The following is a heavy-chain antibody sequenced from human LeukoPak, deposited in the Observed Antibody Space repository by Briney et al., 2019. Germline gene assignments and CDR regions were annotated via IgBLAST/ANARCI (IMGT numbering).Heavy chain of an antibody. V-gene: IGHV1-8*01. CDR1: GYTFTSYD. CDR3: ARANLYYDFWSGYYPAGAFDI. CDR2: MNPKSGNT. Sequence: ASVTVSCKASGYTFTSYDINWVRQATGQGLEWMGWMNPKSGNTGYAQKFQGRVTMTRNTSISTAYMELSSLRSEDTAVYYCARANLYYDFWSGYYPAGAFDIWGQGTMVTVSS. D-gene: IGHD3-3*01. J-gene: IGHJ3*02.